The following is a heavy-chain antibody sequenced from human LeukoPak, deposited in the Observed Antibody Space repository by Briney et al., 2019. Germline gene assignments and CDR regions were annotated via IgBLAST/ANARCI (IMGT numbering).Heavy chain of an antibody. CDR1: GGSFSGYY. CDR2: INHSGST. J-gene: IGHJ6*02. CDR3: ARAVVTPGAYGMDV. Sequence: SETLSLTCAVYGGSFSGYYWSWIRQPPGKGLEWIGEINHSGSTNYNPSLKSRVTISVDTSKNQFSLKLSSVTAADTAVYYCARAVVTPGAYGMDVWGQGTTVTVSS. D-gene: IGHD4-23*01. V-gene: IGHV4-34*01.